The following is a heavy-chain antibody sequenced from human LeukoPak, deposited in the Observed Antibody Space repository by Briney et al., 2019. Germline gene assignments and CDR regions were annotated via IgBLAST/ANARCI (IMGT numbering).Heavy chain of an antibody. Sequence: PSETLSLTCTVSGGSISSSSYYWGWIRQPPGKGLEWIGSIYYSGSTNYNPSLKSRVTISVDTSKNQFSLKLSSVTAADTAVYYCARASYDFWSGYYLHDAFDIWGQGTMVTVSS. D-gene: IGHD3-3*01. J-gene: IGHJ3*02. CDR1: GGSISSSSYY. V-gene: IGHV4-39*07. CDR2: IYYSGST. CDR3: ARASYDFWSGYYLHDAFDI.